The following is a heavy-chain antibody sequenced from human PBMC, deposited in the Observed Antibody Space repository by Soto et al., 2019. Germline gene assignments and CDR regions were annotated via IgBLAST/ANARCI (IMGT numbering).Heavy chain of an antibody. CDR1: GYTFTSYY. CDR3: AREGRDGYIPP. CDR2: INPSGGST. V-gene: IGHV1-46*01. Sequence: ASVKVSCKASGYTFTSYYMHWVRQAPGQGPEWMGIINPSGGSTSYAQKFQGRVTMTRDTSTSTVYMELSSLRSEDTAVYYCAREGRDGYIPPWGQGTLVTVSS. J-gene: IGHJ5*02. D-gene: IGHD5-12*01.